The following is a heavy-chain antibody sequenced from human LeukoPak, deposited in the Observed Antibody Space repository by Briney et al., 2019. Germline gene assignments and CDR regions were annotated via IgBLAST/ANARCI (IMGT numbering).Heavy chain of an antibody. Sequence: SETLSLTCTVSGGSISSGGYYWSWIRQHPGKGLEWIGYIYYSVSTYYNPSLKSRVTISVDTSKNQFSLKLSSVTAADTAVYYCARMVRGVCFDYWGQGTLVTVSS. V-gene: IGHV4-31*03. CDR3: ARMVRGVCFDY. CDR2: IYYSVST. D-gene: IGHD3-10*01. J-gene: IGHJ4*02. CDR1: GGSISSGGYY.